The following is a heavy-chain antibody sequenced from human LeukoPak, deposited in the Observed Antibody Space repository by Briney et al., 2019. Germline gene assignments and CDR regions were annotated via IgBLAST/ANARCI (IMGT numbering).Heavy chain of an antibody. CDR2: ISSSSSYI. CDR1: GFTFSSYS. V-gene: IGHV3-21*01. J-gene: IGHJ4*02. Sequence: PGGSLRLSCAASGFTFSSYSMNWVRQAPGKGLEWVSSISSSSSYIYYADSVKGRFTISRDNAKNSLYLQMNSLRAEDTAVYYCARGGSPDLYCSSTSCQADYWGQGTLVTVSS. CDR3: ARGGSPDLYCSSTSCQADY. D-gene: IGHD2-2*01.